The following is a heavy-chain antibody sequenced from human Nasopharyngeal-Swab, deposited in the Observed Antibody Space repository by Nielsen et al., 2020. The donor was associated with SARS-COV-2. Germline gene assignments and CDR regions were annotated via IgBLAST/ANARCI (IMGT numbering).Heavy chain of an antibody. D-gene: IGHD3-3*01. J-gene: IGHJ5*02. V-gene: IGHV4-34*01. Sequence: GSLRLSCAVYGGSFSGYYWSWIPQPPGKGLGWIGEINHSGSTNYNPSLKSRVTISVDTSKNQFSLKLSSVTAADTAVYYCAREKTPYYDFWSGTDTVSWFDPWGQGTLVTVSS. CDR3: AREKTPYYDFWSGTDTVSWFDP. CDR2: INHSGST. CDR1: GGSFSGYY.